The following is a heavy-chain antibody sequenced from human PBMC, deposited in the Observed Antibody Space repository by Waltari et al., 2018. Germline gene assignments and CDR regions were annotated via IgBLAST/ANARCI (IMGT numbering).Heavy chain of an antibody. V-gene: IGHV4-39*01. Sequence: QLQLQESGPGLVKPSETLSLPCTVPGGSLSSRGSYWGWNRQPPGKGLEWIGRISYSGITYYNTSLMSRVTISVDTSKNQFSLKLTSVIAAETAVFYCARFSKSANWIDPWGQGTLVTVSS. CDR2: ISYSGIT. J-gene: IGHJ5*02. CDR3: ARFSKSANWIDP. CDR1: GGSLSSRGSY. D-gene: IGHD3-3*02.